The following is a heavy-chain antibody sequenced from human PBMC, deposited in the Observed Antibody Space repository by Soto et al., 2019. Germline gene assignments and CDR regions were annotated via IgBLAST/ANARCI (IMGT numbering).Heavy chain of an antibody. CDR1: GFTFSNYG. V-gene: IGHV3-33*01. D-gene: IGHD3-22*01. J-gene: IGHJ4*02. CDR3: AREQAGYYYDNSGYPPDY. Sequence: GGSLRLSCAASGFTFSNYGMHWVRQAPGKGLEWVAVIWYDGSNKYYADSVKGRFTISRDNSKNTLYLQMNSLRAEDTAVYYCAREQAGYYYDNSGYPPDYWGQGTLVTVSS. CDR2: IWYDGSNK.